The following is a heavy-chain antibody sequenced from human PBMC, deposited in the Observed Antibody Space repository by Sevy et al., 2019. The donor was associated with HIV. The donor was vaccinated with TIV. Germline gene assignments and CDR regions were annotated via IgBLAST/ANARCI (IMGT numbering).Heavy chain of an antibody. Sequence: SETLSLTCTVSGGSISSYYWSWIRQPPGKGLEWIGYIYNSGSTNYNPSLKSRVTISVDTSKNQFSLKLSSVTAADTAVYYCARALDCSGGSCLPYYYGMDVWGQGTTVTVSS. J-gene: IGHJ6*02. D-gene: IGHD2-15*01. CDR3: ARALDCSGGSCLPYYYGMDV. CDR1: GGSISSYY. V-gene: IGHV4-59*13. CDR2: IYNSGST.